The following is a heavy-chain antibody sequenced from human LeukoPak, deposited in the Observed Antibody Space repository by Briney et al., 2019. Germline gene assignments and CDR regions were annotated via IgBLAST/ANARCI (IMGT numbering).Heavy chain of an antibody. J-gene: IGHJ6*03. V-gene: IGHV1-69*05. D-gene: IGHD6-6*01. CDR3: ASSSSFYMDV. CDR2: IIPIFGTA. CDR1: GGTFSSYA. Sequence: GASVKLSCKASGGTFSSYAISWVRQAPGQGLEWMGGIIPIFGTANYAQKFQGRVTITTDESTSTAYMELSSLRSEDTAVYYCASSSSFYMDVWGKGTTVTVSS.